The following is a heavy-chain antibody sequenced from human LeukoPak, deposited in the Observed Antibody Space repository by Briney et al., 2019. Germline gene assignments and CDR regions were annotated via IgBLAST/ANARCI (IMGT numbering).Heavy chain of an antibody. CDR2: ISYDGST. J-gene: IGHJ5*02. D-gene: IGHD2-21*01. V-gene: IGHV3-74*01. CDR3: TRDPGGGGARGHNWFDP. Sequence: GGSLRLSCVASGFTFSSYWMHWVRQGPGKGLEWVSRISYDGSTHYADFVKGGFTISRDNAKDTLYLQLNSLRVDDTAMYFCTRDPGGGGARGHNWFDPWGQGTLVTVSS. CDR1: GFTFSSYW.